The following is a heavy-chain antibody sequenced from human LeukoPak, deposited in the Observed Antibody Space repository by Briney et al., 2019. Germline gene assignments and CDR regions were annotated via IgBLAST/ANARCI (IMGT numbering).Heavy chain of an antibody. CDR1: GYTFTSYG. CDR3: ARDFDIVVVPAAVGPYYYYGMDV. J-gene: IGHJ6*02. Sequence: GASVKVSCKASGYTFTSYGISWVRQAPGQGLEWMGWISAYNGNTNYAQKLQGRVTMTTDTSTSTAYMELRSLRSDDTAVYYCARDFDIVVVPAAVGPYYYYGMDVWGQGTTVTVSS. D-gene: IGHD2-2*01. CDR2: ISAYNGNT. V-gene: IGHV1-18*01.